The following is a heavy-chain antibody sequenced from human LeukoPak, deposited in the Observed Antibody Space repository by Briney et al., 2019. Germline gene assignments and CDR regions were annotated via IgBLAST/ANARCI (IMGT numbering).Heavy chain of an antibody. D-gene: IGHD3-16*01. CDR3: ARGGYYYLDV. Sequence: SETLSLTCTVSGGSFSPYYWCWMRHPPGKGLEWIGYISHSGSPNYSPSLKSRVTISLDTSKNQFSLKLSSVTAADTAVYYCARGGYYYLDVWGKGTTVAVSS. CDR1: GGSFSPYY. V-gene: IGHV4-59*01. CDR2: ISHSGSP. J-gene: IGHJ6*03.